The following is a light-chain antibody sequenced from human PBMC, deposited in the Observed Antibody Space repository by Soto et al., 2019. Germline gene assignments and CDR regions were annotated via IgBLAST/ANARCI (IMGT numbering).Light chain of an antibody. CDR1: QNIDIY. J-gene: IGKJ1*01. Sequence: DIQMTQSPSSLSASVGDRVTITCRASQNIDIYLNWYQQKPGTAPKVLISGASNLQRGVPSRFSGSGSGTECTLTINNLQPEDFASYFCQQTFNSPPWTFGQGTKVDVK. CDR2: GAS. V-gene: IGKV1-39*01. CDR3: QQTFNSPPWT.